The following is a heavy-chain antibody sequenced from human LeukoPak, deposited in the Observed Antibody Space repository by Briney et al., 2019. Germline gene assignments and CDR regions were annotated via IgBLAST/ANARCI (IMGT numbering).Heavy chain of an antibody. V-gene: IGHV1-8*01. CDR1: EYTFTSYD. Sequence: ASVKVSCKASEYTFTSYDINWVRQATGQGLEWMGWMNPNSGNTGYAQKFQGRVTMTRNTSISTAYMELSSLRSEDTAVYYCASGYCSGGSCLGYWGQGTLVTVSS. J-gene: IGHJ4*02. D-gene: IGHD2-15*01. CDR2: MNPNSGNT. CDR3: ASGYCSGGSCLGY.